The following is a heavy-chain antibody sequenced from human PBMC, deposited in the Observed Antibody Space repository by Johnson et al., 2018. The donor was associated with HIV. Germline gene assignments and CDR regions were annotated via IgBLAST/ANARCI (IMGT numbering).Heavy chain of an antibody. Sequence: WVRHAPGKGLEWVSGISWNSGSIGYADSVKGRFTISRDNAKNSLYLQMNSLRAEDTAVYYCANWAYYYGSGYAFDIWGQGTMVTVSS. CDR3: ANWAYYYGSGYAFDI. CDR2: ISWNSGSI. D-gene: IGHD3-10*01. J-gene: IGHJ3*02. V-gene: IGHV3-9*01.